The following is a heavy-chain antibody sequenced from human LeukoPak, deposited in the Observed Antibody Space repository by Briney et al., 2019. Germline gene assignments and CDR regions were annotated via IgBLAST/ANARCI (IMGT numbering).Heavy chain of an antibody. CDR1: GFTFSSYS. J-gene: IGHJ6*03. CDR2: ISSISSHI. D-gene: IGHD4-17*01. Sequence: GGSLSLSCAASGFTFSSYSMNWVSQAPGKWLEWVSCISSISSHIYYADSVKGRFTISRDNAKKSLYLQMNSLRAEDTAVYYCARDGISDYGDYSRYYYYMDVWGKGTTVTVSS. V-gene: IGHV3-21*01. CDR3: ARDGISDYGDYSRYYYYMDV.